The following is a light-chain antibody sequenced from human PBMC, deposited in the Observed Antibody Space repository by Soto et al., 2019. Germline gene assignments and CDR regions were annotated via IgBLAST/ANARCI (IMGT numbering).Light chain of an antibody. V-gene: IGKV3-20*01. Sequence: EIVLTQSPGTLSLSPGERATLSCRASQSVSSSYLAWYQQKPGQAPRLLIYGASSRATGIPDRFSGSGSGTDFTLTISRLEPEDFAVYYCQQYGSLTWTFGQGNKVDIK. J-gene: IGKJ1*01. CDR2: GAS. CDR1: QSVSSSY. CDR3: QQYGSLTWT.